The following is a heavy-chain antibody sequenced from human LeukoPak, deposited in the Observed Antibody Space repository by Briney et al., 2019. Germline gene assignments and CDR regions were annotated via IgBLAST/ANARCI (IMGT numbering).Heavy chain of an antibody. Sequence: KPSETLSLPCAVYGGAFSGFYWSLIRQPPGEGLGGVWEINHSGSTNYNPSLKRRVTISVDTSKNQFSLKLSSVTAADTAVYYCARGPRVVAWATAMVNPFDYWGQGTLVTVSS. V-gene: IGHV4-34*01. J-gene: IGHJ4*02. D-gene: IGHD5-18*01. CDR3: ARGPRVVAWATAMVNPFDY. CDR1: GGAFSGFY. CDR2: INHSGST.